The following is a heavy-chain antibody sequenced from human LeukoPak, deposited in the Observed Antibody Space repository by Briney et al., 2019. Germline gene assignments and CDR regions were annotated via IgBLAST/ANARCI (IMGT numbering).Heavy chain of an antibody. CDR2: IYSGGST. CDR3: ARDGRGDLTWIQLWSPFDY. V-gene: IGHV3-66*02. Sequence: PGGSLRLSCAASVFTVSINYMSWVRPAPGKGLEWVSVIYSGGSTYYADSVKGRFTISRDNSKNTLYLQMNSLRTEDTAVYYCARDGRGDLTWIQLWSPFDYWGQGTLVTVSS. J-gene: IGHJ4*02. CDR1: VFTVSINY. D-gene: IGHD5-18*01.